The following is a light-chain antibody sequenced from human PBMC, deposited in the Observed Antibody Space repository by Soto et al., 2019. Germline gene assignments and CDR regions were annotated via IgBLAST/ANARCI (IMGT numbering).Light chain of an antibody. CDR2: RAS. CDR3: LQYHNLWA. Sequence: EIVMTQSPATLSVSPGERPTLPCRASQNIYSNVAWYQQRPGQAPRLLIYRASTRATCIPARFSGSGSGTEFTLTISILQSEDFTVYSCLQYHNLWAFGQGTNVDIK. J-gene: IGKJ1*01. V-gene: IGKV3-15*01. CDR1: QNIYSN.